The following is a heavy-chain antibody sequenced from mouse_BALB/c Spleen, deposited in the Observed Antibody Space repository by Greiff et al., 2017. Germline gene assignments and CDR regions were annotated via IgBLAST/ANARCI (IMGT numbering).Heavy chain of an antibody. CDR3: ARGGNYDY. V-gene: IGHV5-12-1*01. D-gene: IGHD2-1*01. CDR1: GFAFSSYD. J-gene: IGHJ2*01. CDR2: ISSGGGST. Sequence: DVMLVESGGGLVKPGGSLKLSCAASGFAFSSYDMSWVRQTPEKRLEWVAYISSGGGSTYYPDTVKGRFTISRDNAKNTLYLQMSSLKSEDTAMYYCARGGNYDYWGQGTTLTVSS.